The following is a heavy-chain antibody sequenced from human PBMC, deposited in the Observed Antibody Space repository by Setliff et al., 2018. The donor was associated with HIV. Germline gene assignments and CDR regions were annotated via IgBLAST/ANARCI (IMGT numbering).Heavy chain of an antibody. CDR2: IYPNTGGT. J-gene: IGHJ4*02. CDR3: AKEPKLGGIAAPFDY. CDR1: GYTFTDYY. V-gene: IGHV1-2*02. D-gene: IGHD6-6*01. Sequence: ASVKVSCKASGYTFTDYYIHWVRQAPGQGLEWMGWIYPNTGGTNYAQKFQGRVTMTRDTSISTAYMELSRLRSDDTAVYYCAKEPKLGGIAAPFDYWGQGTLVTVSS.